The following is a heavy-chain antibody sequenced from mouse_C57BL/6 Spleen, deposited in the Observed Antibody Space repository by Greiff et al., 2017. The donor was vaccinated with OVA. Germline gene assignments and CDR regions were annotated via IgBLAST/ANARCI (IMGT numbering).Heavy chain of an antibody. CDR3: ASGGYYWYFDV. Sequence: EVQLQQSGAELVKPGASVKLSCTASGFNIKDYYMHWVKQRTEQGLEWIGRIDPEDGETKYAPTFQGKATITADTSSNTAYLQLSSLTSEDTAVYYCASGGYYWYFDVWGTGTTVTVSS. J-gene: IGHJ1*03. CDR1: GFNIKDYY. D-gene: IGHD1-1*02. CDR2: IDPEDGET. V-gene: IGHV14-2*01.